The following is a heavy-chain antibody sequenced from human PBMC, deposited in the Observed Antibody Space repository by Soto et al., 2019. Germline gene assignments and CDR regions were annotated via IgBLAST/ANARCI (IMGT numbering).Heavy chain of an antibody. D-gene: IGHD6-6*01. Sequence: GGSLRLSCAASGFTFSNAWMSWVRQAPGKGLEWVGRIKSKTDGGTTDYAAPVKGRFTISRDDSKNTLYLQMNSLKTEDTAVYYCTTIPESIAARPTFDYWGQGTLVTVSS. CDR1: GFTFSNAW. CDR2: IKSKTDGGTT. CDR3: TTIPESIAARPTFDY. J-gene: IGHJ4*02. V-gene: IGHV3-15*01.